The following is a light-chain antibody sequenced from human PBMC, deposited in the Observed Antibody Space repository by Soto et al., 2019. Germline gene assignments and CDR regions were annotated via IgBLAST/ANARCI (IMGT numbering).Light chain of an antibody. Sequence: QSALTQPASVSGSPGQSITISCTGTSSDVGGHNYVSWYQQHPGKAPKLMIFDVSSRPSGVSNRFSGSKSGNTASLTISGPQAEDEADYYCSSYRSSSLYVFGTGTKLTVL. J-gene: IGLJ1*01. CDR3: SSYRSSSLYV. CDR1: SSDVGGHNY. V-gene: IGLV2-14*01. CDR2: DVS.